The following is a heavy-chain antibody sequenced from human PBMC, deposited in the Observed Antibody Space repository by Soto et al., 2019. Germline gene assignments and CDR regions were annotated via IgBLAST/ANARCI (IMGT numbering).Heavy chain of an antibody. CDR1: AYSFTSYW. CDR3: ARRGIVVFLAVRPAVSSMDV. Sequence: PGESLKISCKGSAYSFTSYWIGVVRQLPGKGLEWMGIIYPGDSDTRYSPSFQGQVTISADKSISTAYLQWSSLKASDTAMYYCARRGIVVFLAVRPAVSSMDVWCPATSVTVS. D-gene: IGHD2-2*01. J-gene: IGHJ6*02. CDR2: IYPGDSDT. V-gene: IGHV5-51*01.